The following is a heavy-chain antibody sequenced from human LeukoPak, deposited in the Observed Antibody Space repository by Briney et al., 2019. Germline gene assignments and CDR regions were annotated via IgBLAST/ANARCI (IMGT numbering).Heavy chain of an antibody. Sequence: GGSLRLSCAASGFTFSSYWMSWVRQAPGKGLEWVSYISSSSSTIYYADSVKGRFTISRDNAKNSLYLQMNSLRAEDTAVYYCARAPMVRGPRWFDPWGQGTLVTVSS. CDR3: ARAPMVRGPRWFDP. D-gene: IGHD3-10*01. V-gene: IGHV3-48*04. CDR1: GFTFSSYW. CDR2: ISSSSSTI. J-gene: IGHJ5*02.